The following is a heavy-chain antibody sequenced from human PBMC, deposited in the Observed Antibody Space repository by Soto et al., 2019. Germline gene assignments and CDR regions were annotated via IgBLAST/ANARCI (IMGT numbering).Heavy chain of an antibody. J-gene: IGHJ4*02. CDR3: ARTXEPNYYGSGSYYSVFDY. V-gene: IGHV1-18*04. Sequence: ASVQVSCKASGYTFTSYGISWVRQAPGQGLEWMGWISAYNGNTNYAQKLQGRVTMTTDTSTSTAYMELRSLRSDDTAVYYCARTXEPNYYGSGSYYSVFDYWGPGTLVTVSS. CDR2: ISAYNGNT. CDR1: GYTFTSYG. D-gene: IGHD3-10*01.